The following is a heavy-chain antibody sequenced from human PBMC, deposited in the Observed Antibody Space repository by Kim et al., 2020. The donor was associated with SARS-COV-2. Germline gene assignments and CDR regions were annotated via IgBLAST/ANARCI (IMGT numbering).Heavy chain of an antibody. V-gene: IGHV4-38-2*02. Sequence: SETLSLTCTVSGYSISSGYYWGWIRQPPGKGLEWIGSIYHSGSTYYNPSLKIRVTISVDTSKNQFSLKLSSVTAADTAVYYCARYDRSYDILTQRYYYYGMDVWGQGTTVTVSS. CDR2: IYHSGST. J-gene: IGHJ6*02. CDR3: ARYDRSYDILTQRYYYYGMDV. D-gene: IGHD3-9*01. CDR1: GYSISSGYY.